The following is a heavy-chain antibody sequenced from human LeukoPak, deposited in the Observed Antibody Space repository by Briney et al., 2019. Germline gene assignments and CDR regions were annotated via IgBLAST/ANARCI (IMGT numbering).Heavy chain of an antibody. CDR3: AREPTTVTASYFDY. CDR1: GFTFSSYW. J-gene: IGHJ4*02. D-gene: IGHD4-17*01. Sequence: GGSLRLSCAASGFTFSSYWMSWVRQAPGKGLEWVASIKQDGSEKYYVDSVKGRFTISRDAAKNSLYLHMHTLRAEDTAVYYCAREPTTVTASYFDYWGQGTQVTVSS. V-gene: IGHV3-7*01. CDR2: IKQDGSEK.